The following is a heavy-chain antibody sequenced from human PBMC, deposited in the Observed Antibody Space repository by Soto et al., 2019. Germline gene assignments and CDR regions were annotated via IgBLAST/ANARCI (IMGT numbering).Heavy chain of an antibody. CDR3: ARVKAAYNLDY. V-gene: IGHV1-18*01. CDR1: GYTFTTYG. J-gene: IGHJ4*02. Sequence: QVQLVQSGAEVKKPGASVKVSCKASGYTFTTYGISWVRQAPGQGLEWMGWINVYNGYTNYAQKFQDRVTMTADTATGTAYVELESMRFDDTAVYYCARVKAAYNLDYWGQGALVTVSS. D-gene: IGHD1-1*01. CDR2: INVYNGYT.